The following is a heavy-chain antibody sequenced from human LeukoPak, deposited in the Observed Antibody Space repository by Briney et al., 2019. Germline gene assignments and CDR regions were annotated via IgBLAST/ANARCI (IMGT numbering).Heavy chain of an antibody. Sequence: SETLSLTCTVSGGSISPYYWSWIRQPPGKGLEWIGYIYYSGSTNYNPSLKSRVTISVDTSKNQFSLKLSSVTAADTAVYYCARLTSGSYYLVYFDYWGQGTLVTVSS. J-gene: IGHJ4*02. CDR2: IYYSGST. V-gene: IGHV4-59*08. CDR3: ARLTSGSYYLVYFDY. D-gene: IGHD1-26*01. CDR1: GGSISPYY.